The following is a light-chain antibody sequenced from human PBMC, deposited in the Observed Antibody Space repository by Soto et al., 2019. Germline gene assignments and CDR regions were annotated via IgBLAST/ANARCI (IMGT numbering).Light chain of an antibody. CDR3: QQYGRSPLT. CDR1: QSVNGND. CDR2: GAF. J-gene: IGKJ4*01. V-gene: IGKV3-20*01. Sequence: DIVVTQSPDTLSLSPGEIATLSCRASQSVNGNDFAWYQQKHGQAPRLLIFGAFSRATGIPDKFSGSASGRDFTLTIDRLEPEDFAVYYCQQYGRSPLTFGGGTKVEIK.